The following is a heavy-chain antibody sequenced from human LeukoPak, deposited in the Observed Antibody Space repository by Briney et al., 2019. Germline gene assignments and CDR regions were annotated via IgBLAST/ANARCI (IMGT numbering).Heavy chain of an antibody. J-gene: IGHJ4*02. CDR1: GFTFSSYA. CDR2: ISYDGSNK. Sequence: GRSLRLSCAASGFTFSSYAMHWVRQAPGKGLEWVAVISYDGSNKYYADSVKGRFTISRDNSKNTLYLQMNSLRAEDTAVYYCARQQMATRGLAYWGQGTLVTVSS. V-gene: IGHV3-30-3*01. CDR3: ARQQMATRGLAY. D-gene: IGHD5-24*01.